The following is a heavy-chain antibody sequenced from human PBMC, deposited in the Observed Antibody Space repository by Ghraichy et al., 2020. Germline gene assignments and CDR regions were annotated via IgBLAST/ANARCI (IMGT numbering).Heavy chain of an antibody. CDR3: ARVAVAAAGTTIDALDI. J-gene: IGHJ3*02. V-gene: IGHV3-30-3*01. D-gene: IGHD6-13*01. Sequence: EWVAVTSYDGSNKYYADSVKGRFTISRDTSQNTVYLQMNSLRAEDTAVYYCARVAVAAAGTTIDALDIWCPGLIVTV. CDR2: TSYDGSNK.